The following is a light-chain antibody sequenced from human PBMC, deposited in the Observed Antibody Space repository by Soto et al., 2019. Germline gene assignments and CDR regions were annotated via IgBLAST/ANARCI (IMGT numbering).Light chain of an antibody. Sequence: QSALSQPASASESPGQSITISCTGTSSDVESYNLVSWYQQHPGKAPKLMIYEGSKRPSGVANRFSGSKSGNTASLTISGRQAEDEADYYCCSYAGSSTFYVFGTGTKLTVL. V-gene: IGLV2-23*01. J-gene: IGLJ1*01. CDR3: CSYAGSSTFYV. CDR2: EGS. CDR1: SSDVESYNL.